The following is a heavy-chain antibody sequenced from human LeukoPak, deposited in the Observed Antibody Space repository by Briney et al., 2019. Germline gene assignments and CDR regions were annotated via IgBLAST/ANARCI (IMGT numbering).Heavy chain of an antibody. D-gene: IGHD3-10*01. CDR2: ISAYNGNT. CDR3: ARELLWFGEPTGNFDY. J-gene: IGHJ4*02. Sequence: ASVKVSCKASGYTFTSYGISWVRQAPGQGLEWMGWISAYNGNTNYAQKLQGRVTMPTDTSTSTAYMELRSLRSDDTAVYYCARELLWFGEPTGNFDYWGQGTLVTVSS. V-gene: IGHV1-18*01. CDR1: GYTFTSYG.